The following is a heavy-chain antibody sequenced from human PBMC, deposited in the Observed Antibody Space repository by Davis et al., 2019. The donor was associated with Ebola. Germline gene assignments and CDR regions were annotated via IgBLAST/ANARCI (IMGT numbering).Heavy chain of an antibody. D-gene: IGHD3-10*01. CDR1: GFTFSSYW. Sequence: GESLKISCAASGFTFSSYWMSWVRQAPGKGLEWVANIKQDGSEKYYVDSVKGRFTISRDNAKNSLYLQMNSLRAEDTAVYYCARGGYYGSGSRDGMDVWGQGTTVTVSS. V-gene: IGHV3-7*01. J-gene: IGHJ6*02. CDR2: IKQDGSEK. CDR3: ARGGYYGSGSRDGMDV.